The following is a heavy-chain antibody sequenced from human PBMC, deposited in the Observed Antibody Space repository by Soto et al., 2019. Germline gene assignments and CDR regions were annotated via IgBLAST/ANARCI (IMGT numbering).Heavy chain of an antibody. CDR1: GYSFTAYY. CDR3: AKDREIFGWGLGMAV. J-gene: IGHJ6*02. V-gene: IGHV1-2*04. Sequence: QVQLVQSGAEVKKPGASVKVSCKASGYSFTAYYMHWVRQAPGQGLEWMGWIKPNSGGTNYAQKFQGWVTMTSDASISTAYMELSSLKSDDTHVYYCAKDREIFGWGLGMAVWGQGTAVTVSS. D-gene: IGHD3-3*01. CDR2: IKPNSGGT.